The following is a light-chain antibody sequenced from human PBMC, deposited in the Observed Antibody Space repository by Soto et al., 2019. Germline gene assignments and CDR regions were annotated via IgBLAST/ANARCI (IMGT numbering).Light chain of an antibody. CDR2: GAS. J-gene: IGKJ4*01. CDR1: HNVATNY. Sequence: EIVLSQFPGTLSLSPGDRATLSCRASHNVATNYLAWYQQRPGQAPRLLIYGASNRATGIPDRFSGTGSGTNISLINSRMEPADFTVDFCQQYGTATLSCGGGTKMEIK. CDR3: QQYGTATLS. V-gene: IGKV3-20*01.